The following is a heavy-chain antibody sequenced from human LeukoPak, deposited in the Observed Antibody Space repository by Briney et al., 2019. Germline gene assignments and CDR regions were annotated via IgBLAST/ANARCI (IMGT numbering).Heavy chain of an antibody. CDR2: MNPNSGNT. CDR3: ARGYRDAYYYDSSGYIR. Sequence: ASVKVSCKASGYTFTSYDINWVRQATGQGLEWMGWMNPNSGNTGYAQKFQGRVTITRNTSISTAYMELSSLRSEDTAVYYCARGYRDAYYYDSSGYIRWGQGTLVTVSS. V-gene: IGHV1-8*03. CDR1: GYTFTSYD. J-gene: IGHJ4*02. D-gene: IGHD3-22*01.